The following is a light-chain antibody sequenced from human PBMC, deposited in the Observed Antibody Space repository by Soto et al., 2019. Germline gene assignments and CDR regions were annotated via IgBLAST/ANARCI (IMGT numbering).Light chain of an antibody. CDR2: GNS. J-gene: IGLJ3*02. CDR3: QSYDSSLSWV. CDR1: SSNIGTGCD. Sequence: QSVLTQPPSVSGAPGQRVTISCTGSSSNIGTGCDVHWYQQLPGTAPKLLISGNSNRPSGVPDRFSGSKSGTSASLAITGLQAEDEADYYCQSYDSSLSWVFGGGTKLTVL. V-gene: IGLV1-40*01.